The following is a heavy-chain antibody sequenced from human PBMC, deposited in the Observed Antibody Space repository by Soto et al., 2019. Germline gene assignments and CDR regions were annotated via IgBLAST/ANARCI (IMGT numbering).Heavy chain of an antibody. CDR1: GGSFSGYY. Sequence: SETLSLTCAVYGGSFSGYYWSWIRQPPGKGLEWIGEINHSGSTNYNPSLKSRVTISVDTSKNQFSLKLSSVTAADTAVYYCARASRYCTNGVCYFYYYYGMDVWGQGTTVTVSS. V-gene: IGHV4-34*01. CDR3: ARASRYCTNGVCYFYYYYGMDV. J-gene: IGHJ6*02. CDR2: INHSGST. D-gene: IGHD2-8*01.